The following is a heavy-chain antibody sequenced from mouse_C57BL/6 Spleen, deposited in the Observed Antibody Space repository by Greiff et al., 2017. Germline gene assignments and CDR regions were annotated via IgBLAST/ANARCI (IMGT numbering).Heavy chain of an antibody. CDR1: GYTFTDYN. CDR2: INPNNGGT. V-gene: IGHV1-18*01. J-gene: IGHJ1*03. CDR3: ARRNSRGYFDV. Sequence: VQLQQPGAELVKPGASVKIPCKASGYTFTDYNMDWVKQSHGKSLEWIGDINPNNGGTIYNQKFKGKATLTVDKSSSTAYMELRSLTSEDTAVYYCARRNSRGYFDVWGTGTTVTVSS.